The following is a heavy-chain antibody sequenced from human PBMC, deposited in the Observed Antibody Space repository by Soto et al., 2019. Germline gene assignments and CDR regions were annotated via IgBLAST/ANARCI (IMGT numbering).Heavy chain of an antibody. CDR1: GFPFSSYA. Sequence: VQLLESGGSLVQPGGSLTLSCAASGFPFSSYAMSWVRQTPEKGLEWVAGISGGGNDRYYADFVQGRFTFSRDNSKNTLLLQMNSLGAEDTAVYYCAKDSNKYSSSLRGRYFDYWGQGIGVTVSS. J-gene: IGHJ4*02. V-gene: IGHV3-23*01. D-gene: IGHD4-4*01. CDR3: AKDSNKYSSSLRGRYFDY. CDR2: ISGGGNDR.